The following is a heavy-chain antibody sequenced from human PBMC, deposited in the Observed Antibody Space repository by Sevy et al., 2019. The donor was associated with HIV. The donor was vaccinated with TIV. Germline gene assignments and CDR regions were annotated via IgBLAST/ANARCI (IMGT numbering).Heavy chain of an antibody. CDR3: SHDLELCVDYGLDV. D-gene: IGHD1-7*01. V-gene: IGHV3-30*03. CDR1: GFTFSNYA. CDR2: ISYEVGIK. J-gene: IGHJ6*02. Sequence: GGSLRLSCAASGFTFSNYAMHWVRQSPGKGLEWVALISYEVGIKIYADSVKGRFTLSRDNSENTLDLEMNSLRIEDTALYYRSHDLELCVDYGLDVWGQGTTVTVSS.